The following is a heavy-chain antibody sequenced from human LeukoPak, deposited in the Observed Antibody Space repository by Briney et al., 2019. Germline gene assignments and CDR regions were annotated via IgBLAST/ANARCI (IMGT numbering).Heavy chain of an antibody. CDR1: GFIFRRYW. D-gene: IGHD2-15*01. J-gene: IGHJ4*02. CDR3: AKARAAVVEAAINY. Sequence: GGSLRLSCEASGFIFRRYWMTWVRQAPGKGLEWVSTVNSNDRPYYADSVKGRFTISRDNSKNTLYLQMNTLRVEDTALYYCAKARAAVVEAAINYWGQGILVTVSP. CDR2: VNSNDRP. V-gene: IGHV3-23*01.